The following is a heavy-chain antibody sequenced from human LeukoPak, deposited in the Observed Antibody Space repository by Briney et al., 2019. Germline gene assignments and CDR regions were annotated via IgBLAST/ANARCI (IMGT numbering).Heavy chain of an antibody. CDR3: AKGQGGDFWSGSAYFD. V-gene: IGHV3-23*01. CDR2: LYGSGGST. CDR1: GVTVSSNY. J-gene: IGHJ4*02. D-gene: IGHD3-3*01. Sequence: GGALRLSCAASGVTVSSNYMSWVRQAPGEGLEGVSALYGSGGSTYYADSVKDRFTISRDNSKNTLYLQMNSLRAEDTAVYYCAKGQGGDFWSGSAYFDWGQGSLVTVSS.